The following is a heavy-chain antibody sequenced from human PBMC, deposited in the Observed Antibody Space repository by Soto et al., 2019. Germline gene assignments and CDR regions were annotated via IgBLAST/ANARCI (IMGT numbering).Heavy chain of an antibody. D-gene: IGHD3-3*01. Sequence: GGSLRLSCAASGFTFNSYTMHWVRQAPGKGLEWVAGIWYDGSNEYYADTVKGRFTISRDNSKNTLVLQMNSLRGEDAAVYYCARGSRNTIFGVVTYYGMDVWGQGATVTVSS. CDR3: ARGSRNTIFGVVTYYGMDV. J-gene: IGHJ6*02. CDR1: GFTFNSYT. V-gene: IGHV3-33*01. CDR2: IWYDGSNE.